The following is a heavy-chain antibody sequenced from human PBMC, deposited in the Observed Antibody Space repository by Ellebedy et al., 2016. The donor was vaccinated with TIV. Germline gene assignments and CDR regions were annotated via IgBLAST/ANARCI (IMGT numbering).Heavy chain of an antibody. V-gene: IGHV3-30*03. Sequence: GESLKISXAASGFTFSSYGMHWVRQAPGKGLEWVAVISYDGSNKYYADSVKGRFTISRDNSKNTLYLQMNSLRAEDTAVYYCATSAEPFDYWGQGTLVTVSS. CDR3: ATSAEPFDY. J-gene: IGHJ4*02. CDR1: GFTFSSYG. D-gene: IGHD2-2*01. CDR2: ISYDGSNK.